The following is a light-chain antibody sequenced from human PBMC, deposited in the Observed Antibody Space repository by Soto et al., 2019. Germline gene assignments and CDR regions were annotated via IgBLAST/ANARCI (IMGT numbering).Light chain of an antibody. CDR2: EVS. V-gene: IGLV2-14*03. Sequence: LTQPAPVSGSPGQSITVSCTGTSSDVGGYNSVSWYQQHPGKPPKLIIYEVSNRPSGVSDRFSGSKSGNTASLTISGLQAEDEADYYCSSYTSTSSYVFATGTKVTVL. CDR3: SSYTSTSSYV. CDR1: SSDVGGYNS. J-gene: IGLJ1*01.